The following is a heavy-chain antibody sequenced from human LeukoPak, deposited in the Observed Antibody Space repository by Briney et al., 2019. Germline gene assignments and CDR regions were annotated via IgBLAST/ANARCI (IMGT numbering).Heavy chain of an antibody. CDR1: GYTFTGYY. J-gene: IGHJ4*02. Sequence: ASVKVSCKASGYTFTGYYMHWVRQAPGQGLEWMGWINPNSGGTNYAQKFQGRVTMTRDTSISTAYMELSRLRSDDTAVYYCARDKGSSWYSGYWGQGTLVTVSS. D-gene: IGHD6-13*01. CDR2: INPNSGGT. V-gene: IGHV1-2*02. CDR3: ARDKGSSWYSGY.